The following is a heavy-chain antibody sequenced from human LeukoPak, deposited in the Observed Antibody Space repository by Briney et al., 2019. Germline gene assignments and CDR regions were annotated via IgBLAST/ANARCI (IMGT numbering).Heavy chain of an antibody. D-gene: IGHD5-12*01. Sequence: ASVKVSCKASGYTFISHDINWVRQATGQGLEWMGWINPNSGNTGYAQKFQGRVTFTRNTSISTAYMELSSLRSEDTAVYYCARAGRFDSGHAWFDPWGQGTLVTVS. V-gene: IGHV1-8*03. CDR3: ARAGRFDSGHAWFDP. J-gene: IGHJ5*02. CDR1: GYTFISHD. CDR2: INPNSGNT.